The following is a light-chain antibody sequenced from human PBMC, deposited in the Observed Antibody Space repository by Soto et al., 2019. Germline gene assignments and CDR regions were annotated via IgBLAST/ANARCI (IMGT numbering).Light chain of an antibody. Sequence: EMVMTQSPATLSVSPGERATLSCRASQSVSSNLAWYQQKAGQAPRLLIYGASTRATGFPARFSGSGSGTEFTLTISSLQSDEFAVYYCQQYNNWPYTFGQGTKLEIK. CDR3: QQYNNWPYT. V-gene: IGKV3-15*01. CDR1: QSVSSN. CDR2: GAS. J-gene: IGKJ2*01.